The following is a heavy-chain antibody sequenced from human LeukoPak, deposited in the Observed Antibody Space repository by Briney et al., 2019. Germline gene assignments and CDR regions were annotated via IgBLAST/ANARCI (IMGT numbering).Heavy chain of an antibody. J-gene: IGHJ3*02. V-gene: IGHV1-69*05. CDR3: AGVRHDYGDYGAFDI. D-gene: IGHD4-17*01. CDR2: TIPIFGTA. CDR1: GGTFSSYA. Sequence: GASVKVSCKASGGTFSSYAISWVRQAPGQGLEWMGGTIPIFGTANYAQKFQGRVTITTDESTSTAYMELSSLRSEDTAVYYCAGVRHDYGDYGAFDIWGQGTMVTVSS.